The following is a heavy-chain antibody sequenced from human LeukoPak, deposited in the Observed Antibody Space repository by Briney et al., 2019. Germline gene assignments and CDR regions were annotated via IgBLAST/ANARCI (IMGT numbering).Heavy chain of an antibody. J-gene: IGHJ6*02. CDR2: IKQDGTVQ. CDR3: ARDYTATGAMDV. V-gene: IGHV3-7*01. D-gene: IGHD2-21*02. Sequence: GGSLRLSCTASGFTFSDYVMNWVRQAPGKGLQWLANIKQDGTVQHYVDSVKGRFTISRDNAKNSLFLQMNGLRAEDTALYYCARDYTATGAMDVWGQGTTVTVS. CDR1: GFTFSDYV.